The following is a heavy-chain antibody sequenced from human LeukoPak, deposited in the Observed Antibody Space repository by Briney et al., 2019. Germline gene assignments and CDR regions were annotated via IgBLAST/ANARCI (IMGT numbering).Heavy chain of an antibody. CDR2: ISYDGSNK. D-gene: IGHD4-23*01. Sequence: GRSLRLSCAASGFTFSSYGMHWVRQAPGKGLEWVAVISYDGSNKYYADSVKGRFTISRDNSKNTLYLQMNSLRAEDTAVYYCARETDPGGAFDIWGQGTMVTVSS. V-gene: IGHV3-30*03. CDR1: GFTFSSYG. J-gene: IGHJ3*02. CDR3: ARETDPGGAFDI.